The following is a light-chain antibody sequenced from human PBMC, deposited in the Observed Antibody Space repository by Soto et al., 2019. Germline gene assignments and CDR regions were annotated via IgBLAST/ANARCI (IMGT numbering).Light chain of an antibody. CDR3: QHYNNWPYT. V-gene: IGKV3-15*01. CDR2: GAY. Sequence: EIMMTQSPATLSVSPGERATLSCRASQSVSSNLAWYQQKPGQAPRLLISGAYTRATDIPARFSGSGSGTEFTLTISSLQSENFAVYYCQHYNNWPYTFGQGTKLEIK. CDR1: QSVSSN. J-gene: IGKJ2*01.